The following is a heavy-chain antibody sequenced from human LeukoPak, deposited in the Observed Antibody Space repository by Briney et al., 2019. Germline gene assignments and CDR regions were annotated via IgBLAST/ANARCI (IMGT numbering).Heavy chain of an antibody. J-gene: IGHJ5*02. CDR2: IYHSGST. V-gene: IGHV4-30-2*01. D-gene: IGHD2-2*02. Sequence: SETLSLTCTVSGGSISSGGYYWSWIRQPPGKGLEWIGYIYHSGSTYYNPSLKSRVTISVDRSKNQFSLKLSSVTAADTAVYYCARAGTKKVVPAAILASWFDPWGQGTLVTVSS. CDR3: ARAGTKKVVPAAILASWFDP. CDR1: GGSISSGGYY.